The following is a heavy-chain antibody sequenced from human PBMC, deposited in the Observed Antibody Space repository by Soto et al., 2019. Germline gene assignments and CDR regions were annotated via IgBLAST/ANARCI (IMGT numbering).Heavy chain of an antibody. D-gene: IGHD3-10*01. J-gene: IGHJ6*02. CDR3: ARIGSYYYGSGNNNYYYGMDV. CDR1: GFTFSSYG. CDR2: IWYDGSNK. V-gene: IGHV3-33*01. Sequence: GGSLRLSCAASGFTFSSYGMHWVRQAPGKGLEWVAVIWYDGSNKYYADSVKGRFTISRDNSKNTLYLQMNSLRAEDTAVYYCARIGSYYYGSGNNNYYYGMDVWGQGTTVTVSS.